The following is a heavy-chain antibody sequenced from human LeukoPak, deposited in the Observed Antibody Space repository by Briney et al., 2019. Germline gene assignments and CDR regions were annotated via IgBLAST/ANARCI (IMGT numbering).Heavy chain of an antibody. CDR2: IRYEQSQK. CDR3: ARYLLPLPHKYFDF. J-gene: IGHJ4*02. CDR1: GFIFSNYG. D-gene: IGHD3-9*01. V-gene: IGHV3-30*02. Sequence: GGSLRLSCAASGFIFSNYGMHWVRQAPRKGLERVAYIRYEQSQKYYGDSVKGRFTISRSNSNNTVYLQMLGLSDEGTAVYCCARYLLPLPHKYFDFWGEGALVTVSS.